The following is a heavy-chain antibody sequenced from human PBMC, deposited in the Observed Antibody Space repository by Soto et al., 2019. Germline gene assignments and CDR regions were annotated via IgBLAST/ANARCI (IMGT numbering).Heavy chain of an antibody. CDR2: IYYSGST. V-gene: IGHV4-59*01. D-gene: IGHD3-10*01. Sequence: QVQLQESGPGLVKPSETLSLTCTVSGASISNYYWSWIRQPPGKGLEWIGYIYYSGSTNSNPSLKSRVTISVDTSKHQFSLKLNSVTAADTAVYYCAREDTMVRGALWGAIDYWGQGTLVTVSS. CDR1: GASISNYY. CDR3: AREDTMVRGALWGAIDY. J-gene: IGHJ4*02.